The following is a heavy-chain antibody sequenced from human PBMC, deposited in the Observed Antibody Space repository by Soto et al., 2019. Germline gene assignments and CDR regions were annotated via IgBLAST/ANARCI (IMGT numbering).Heavy chain of an antibody. CDR2: IHDSGST. Sequence: SETLSLTCAVSGASIGTSNWWSWVRQSPGKGLEWIGEIHDSGSTESNPSLKSRVTISLDKSKNQFSLNVSSVTAADTAVYYCARDPARGGGSYLGYFDYWGQG. J-gene: IGHJ4*02. V-gene: IGHV4-4*02. D-gene: IGHD1-26*01. CDR3: ARDPARGGGSYLGYFDY. CDR1: GASIGTSNW.